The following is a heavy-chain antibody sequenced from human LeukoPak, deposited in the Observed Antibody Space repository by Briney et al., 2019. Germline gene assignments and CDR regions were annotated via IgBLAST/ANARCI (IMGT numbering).Heavy chain of an antibody. Sequence: GSSVKVSCKASGGTFSSYAISWVRQAPGQGLEWMGGIIPIFGTANYAQKFQGRVTITADESTSTAYMELSSLRSEDTAVYYCASRQPPYCSSTSCYKDYYYMDVWGKGTTVTVSS. V-gene: IGHV1-69*01. CDR3: ASRQPPYCSSTSCYKDYYYMDV. J-gene: IGHJ6*03. CDR1: GGTFSSYA. CDR2: IIPIFGTA. D-gene: IGHD2-2*02.